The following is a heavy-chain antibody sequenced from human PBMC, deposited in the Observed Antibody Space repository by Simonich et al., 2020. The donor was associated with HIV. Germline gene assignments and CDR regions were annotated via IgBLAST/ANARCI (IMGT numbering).Heavy chain of an antibody. J-gene: IGHJ4*02. CDR2: INHSEIT. CDR3: ARRDRELILYFDY. CDR1: GGSFSGYY. D-gene: IGHD3-3*01. Sequence: QVQLQQWGAGLLKPSETLSLTCAVYGGSFSGYYWSWIRQPPGKGLEWMGEINHSEITNYKSSLNSRATISVDKSKNQFSLKLSSVTAADTAIYYCARRDRELILYFDYWGQGNLVTVSS. V-gene: IGHV4-34*01.